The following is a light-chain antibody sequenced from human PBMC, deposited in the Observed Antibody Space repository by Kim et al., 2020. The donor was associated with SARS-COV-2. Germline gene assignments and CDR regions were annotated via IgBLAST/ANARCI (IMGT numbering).Light chain of an antibody. CDR2: SDN. V-gene: IGLV1-44*01. Sequence: GQRVTISCSGSSTNIGSNTVNWYQQLPGTAPKLLINSDNQRPSGVPDRVSGSKSGTSASLAISGLQSEDEADYYCAAWDDSLNGWVFGGGTQLTVL. CDR1: STNIGSNT. J-gene: IGLJ3*02. CDR3: AAWDDSLNGWV.